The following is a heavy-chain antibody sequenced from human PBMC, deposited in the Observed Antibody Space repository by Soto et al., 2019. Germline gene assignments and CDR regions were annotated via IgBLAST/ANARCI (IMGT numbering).Heavy chain of an antibody. CDR3: ARAPTCIEGYCSSGSWHDY. J-gene: IGHJ4*02. CDR2: ISSSSGTI. Sequence: EVQLVESGGDLVQPGESLRVSCAASGFTFSNYDMNWVRQAPGKGLEWVSYISSSSGTIYYADSVKGRFTTSRDNAKNSLYLQMNSLRAEDTTVYYCARAPTCIEGYCSSGSWHDYWGQGTLVTVSS. V-gene: IGHV3-48*01. D-gene: IGHD2-15*01. CDR1: GFTFSNYD.